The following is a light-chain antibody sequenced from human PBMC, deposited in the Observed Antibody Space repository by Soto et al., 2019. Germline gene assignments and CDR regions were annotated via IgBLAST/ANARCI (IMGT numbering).Light chain of an antibody. CDR3: HHYTTYPLT. CDR1: QGISSD. V-gene: IGKV1-16*01. Sequence: DIQMTQSPSSLSASVGDRVTITCRASQGISSDLAWFQQKPGKAPNCLIYSASTLRSGVPSRFSGSGSGTDFTLTISSLQPEDFATYYCHHYTTYPLTFGGGTKVEIK. J-gene: IGKJ4*01. CDR2: SAS.